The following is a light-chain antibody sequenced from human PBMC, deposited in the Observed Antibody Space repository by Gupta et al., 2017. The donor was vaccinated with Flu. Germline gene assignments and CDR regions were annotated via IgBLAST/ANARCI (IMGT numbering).Light chain of an antibody. CDR2: GAS. CDR1: QTVGSNY. V-gene: IGKV3-20*01. CDR3: QQYGNSPLT. J-gene: IGKJ4*01. Sequence: EVVLTQSPGTLSLSPGESANLSCRASQTVGSNYLAWYQQRPGQAPRVLIYGASSRATGIPDRFSGSGAGTDFTLTINKLESEDFAVYYCQQYGNSPLTFGGGTKVEIK.